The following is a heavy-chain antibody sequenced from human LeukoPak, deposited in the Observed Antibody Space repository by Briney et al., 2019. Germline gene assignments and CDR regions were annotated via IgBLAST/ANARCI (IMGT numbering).Heavy chain of an antibody. D-gene: IGHD3-10*01. V-gene: IGHV3-23*01. Sequence: PGGSLRLSCAASGFTFSNYGMSWVRQAPGKGLEWVSAFSGRSDSTYYADSVKGRFTISRDNSKNTLYLQMNSLRAEDTAVYYCANGGPYGSGSYDYWGQGALVTVSS. CDR1: GFTFSNYG. CDR3: ANGGPYGSGSYDY. CDR2: FSGRSDST. J-gene: IGHJ4*02.